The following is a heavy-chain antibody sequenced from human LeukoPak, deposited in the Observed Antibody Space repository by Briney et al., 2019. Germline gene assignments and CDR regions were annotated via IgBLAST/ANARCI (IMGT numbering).Heavy chain of an antibody. CDR2: IIPIFGTA. V-gene: IGHV1-69*06. Sequence: SVKVSCKASGYTFTGYYMHWVRQAPGQGLEWMGGIIPIFGTANYAQKFQGRVTITADKSTSTAYMELSSLRSEDTAVYYCARDSSGWYEGAFDIWGQGTMVTVSS. D-gene: IGHD6-19*01. CDR1: GYTFTGYY. J-gene: IGHJ3*02. CDR3: ARDSSGWYEGAFDI.